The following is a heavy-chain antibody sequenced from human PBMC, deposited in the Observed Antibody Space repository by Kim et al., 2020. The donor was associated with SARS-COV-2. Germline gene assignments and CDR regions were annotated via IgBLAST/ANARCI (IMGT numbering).Heavy chain of an antibody. CDR2: IYYSGST. Sequence: SETLSLTCTVSGGSISSSSYYWGWIRQPPGKGLEWIGSIYYSGSTYYNPSLKSRVTISVDTSKNQFSLKLSSVTAADTAVYYCARFFLSGYSYADRWFDP. V-gene: IGHV4-39*07. D-gene: IGHD5-18*01. J-gene: IGHJ5*02. CDR1: GGSISSSSYY. CDR3: ARFFLSGYSYADRWFDP.